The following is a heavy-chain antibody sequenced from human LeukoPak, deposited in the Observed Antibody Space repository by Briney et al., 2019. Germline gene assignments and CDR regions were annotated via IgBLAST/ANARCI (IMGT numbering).Heavy chain of an antibody. D-gene: IGHD1-26*01. Sequence: SETLSLTCTVSGSSISSYYWSWIRRPPGMGLEWIGYLYYSGSTNYNPSLKSRVTMSVDTSKNQFSLKLNSMTAADTSVYYCARGSGRYPYHFDYWGQGTLATVSS. J-gene: IGHJ4*02. CDR3: ARGSGRYPYHFDY. V-gene: IGHV4-59*01. CDR1: GSSISSYY. CDR2: LYYSGST.